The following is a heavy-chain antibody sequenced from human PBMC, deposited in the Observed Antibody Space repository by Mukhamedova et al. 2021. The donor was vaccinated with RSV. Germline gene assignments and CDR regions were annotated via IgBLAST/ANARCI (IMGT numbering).Heavy chain of an antibody. Sequence: SSYAMHWVRQAPGKGLEWVAVISYDGSNKYYADSVKGRFTISRDNSKNTLYLQMNSLRAEDTAVYYCASGPRGGATMDHYFDYW. V-gene: IGHV3-30-3*01. CDR2: ISYDGSNK. CDR3: ASGPRGGATMDHYFDY. CDR1: SSYA. J-gene: IGHJ4*01. D-gene: IGHD1-26*01.